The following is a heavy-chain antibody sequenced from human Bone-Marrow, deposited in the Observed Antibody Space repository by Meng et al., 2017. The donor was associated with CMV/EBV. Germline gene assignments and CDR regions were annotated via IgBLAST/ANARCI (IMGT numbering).Heavy chain of an antibody. V-gene: IGHV4-30-4*08. J-gene: IGHJ4*02. CDR1: SGSISSGYYY. Sequence: SETLSLTCTVSSGSISSGYYYWSWIRQPPGKGLEWIGYIYYSGSTYYNPSLKSRVTISVDTSKNQFSLKLSSVTAADTAVYYCARDKNPGIGFDYWGQGTLVTVSS. CDR2: IYYSGST. D-gene: IGHD1-14*01. CDR3: ARDKNPGIGFDY.